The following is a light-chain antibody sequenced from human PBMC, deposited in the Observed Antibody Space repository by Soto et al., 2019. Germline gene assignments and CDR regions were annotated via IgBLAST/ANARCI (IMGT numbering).Light chain of an antibody. CDR1: QSISMW. Sequence: DIQMTQSPSTLSASVGDRVTITCRASQSISMWLAWYQHKPGKAPKLLICKASSLESGVPSRFSGSGSGTEFTLAISSLQPDDFATYYCQQYYSSPWTFGQGTKVDIK. V-gene: IGKV1-5*03. CDR3: QQYYSSPWT. CDR2: KAS. J-gene: IGKJ1*01.